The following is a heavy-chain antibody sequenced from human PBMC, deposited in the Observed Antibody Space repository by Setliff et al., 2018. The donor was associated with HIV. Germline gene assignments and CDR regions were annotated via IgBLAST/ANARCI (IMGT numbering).Heavy chain of an antibody. V-gene: IGHV1-3*01. CDR1: GYTFTSYA. CDR3: ATFFLNTMTSCPACPDAFDI. J-gene: IGHJ3*02. Sequence: RASVKVSCKASGYTFTSYAMHWVRQAPGQRLEWMGWINAGNGNTKYSQKFQGRVTITRDTSASTAYMELSSLRSEDTAVYYCATFFLNTMTSCPACPDAFDIWGQGTMVTVSS. D-gene: IGHD3-22*01. CDR2: INAGNGNT.